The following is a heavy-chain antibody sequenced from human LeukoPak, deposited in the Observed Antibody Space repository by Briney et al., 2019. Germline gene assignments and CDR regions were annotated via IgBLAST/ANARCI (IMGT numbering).Heavy chain of an antibody. V-gene: IGHV4-39*07. CDR3: ATLYGDYESPYYYYYYMDV. D-gene: IGHD4-17*01. CDR1: GGSISSSSKY. CDR2: IYYSGTT. J-gene: IGHJ6*03. Sequence: SETLSLTCTVSGGSISSSSKYWGWIRQSPGKGLEWIGSIYYSGTTYYNPSLKSRVTISEDTSKNQFSLKLRSVTAADTAVYYCATLYGDYESPYYYYYYMDVWGKGTTVTVSS.